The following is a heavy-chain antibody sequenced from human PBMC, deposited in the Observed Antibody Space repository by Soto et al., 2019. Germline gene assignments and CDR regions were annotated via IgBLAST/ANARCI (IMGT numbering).Heavy chain of an antibody. J-gene: IGHJ6*02. CDR3: ARALGYCISTSCGGMDV. Sequence: SETLSLTCAVSGGTISSGGYSWNWIRQPPGKGLEWIGYIYHSGSTYYNPSLKSRVAISVDRSKNQFSLKLSSVTAADTAVYYCARALGYCISTSCGGMDVWGQGTTVTVSS. CDR2: IYHSGST. D-gene: IGHD2-2*01. CDR1: GGTISSGGYS. V-gene: IGHV4-30-2*01.